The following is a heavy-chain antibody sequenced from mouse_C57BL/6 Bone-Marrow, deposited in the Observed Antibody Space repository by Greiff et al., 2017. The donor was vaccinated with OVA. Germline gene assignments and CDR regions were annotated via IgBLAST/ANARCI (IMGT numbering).Heavy chain of an antibody. J-gene: IGHJ4*01. CDR3: ARGAYYAMDY. V-gene: IGHV1-81*01. Sequence: VQLQQSGAELARPGASVKLSCQASGYTFPRYCISWVKQRTGQGLEWIGELYPISGNTYSTEKFKGKATLTADKSTSTAYMKRRSLTSEDSAVYFCARGAYYAMDYWGQGTSVTVSS. CDR1: GYTFPRYC. CDR2: LYPISGNT.